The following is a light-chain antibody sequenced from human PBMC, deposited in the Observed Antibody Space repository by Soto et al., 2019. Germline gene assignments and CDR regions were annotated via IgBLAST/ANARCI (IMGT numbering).Light chain of an antibody. V-gene: IGKV1-39*01. Sequence: DIQMTQSPSSLPASVGDRVTVTCRASQSIRGYLNWYQHKPGTAPKLLIFAASRLQTGVPLRFSGSGSGTNFTLTISHLHPEDFANYYCQQTYRIPLTFGGGTKVEIK. CDR3: QQTYRIPLT. J-gene: IGKJ4*01. CDR2: AAS. CDR1: QSIRGY.